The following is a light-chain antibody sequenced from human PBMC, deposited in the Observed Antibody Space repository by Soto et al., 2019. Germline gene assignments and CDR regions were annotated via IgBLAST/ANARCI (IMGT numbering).Light chain of an antibody. Sequence: QPVLTQSPSASASLGASVKLTCTLSSGHSSYATAWHQQQPEKGPRYLMKLNSDGSHSKGDGIPDRFSGSSSGAERYLTISSLQSEDEAAYYCQTWGTGIVVFGGRTKVTVL. J-gene: IGLJ2*01. CDR1: SGHSSYA. CDR3: QTWGTGIVV. CDR2: LNSDGSH. V-gene: IGLV4-69*01.